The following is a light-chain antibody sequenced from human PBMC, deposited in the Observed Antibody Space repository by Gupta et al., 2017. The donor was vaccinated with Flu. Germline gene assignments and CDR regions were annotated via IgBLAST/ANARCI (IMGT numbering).Light chain of an antibody. CDR1: NIGSKS. Sequence: SYVLTQPPSVSVAPGQTARITCGGNNIGSKSVHWYQQKPGQDPVLVVYDDSDRPSGIPGRFSGSNAGNTATLTISRVEAGDEDDYYCQVWDSSSWVFGGGTKLTVL. CDR3: QVWDSSSWV. V-gene: IGLV3-21*02. CDR2: DDS. J-gene: IGLJ3*02.